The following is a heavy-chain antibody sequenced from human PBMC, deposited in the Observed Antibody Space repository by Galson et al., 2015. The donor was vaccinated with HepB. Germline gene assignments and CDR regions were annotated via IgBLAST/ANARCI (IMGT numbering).Heavy chain of an antibody. CDR3: ARDPGGFGALFDY. CDR1: GYTFTNYY. CDR2: INPSGGST. Sequence: SVKASCKASGYTFTNYYMHWVRQAPGQGLEWMGIINPSGGSTSYAQKFQGRVTMTRDTSTSTVYMELSSLRSEDTAVYYCARDPGGFGALFDYWGQGTLVTVSS. D-gene: IGHD3-10*01. J-gene: IGHJ4*02. V-gene: IGHV1-46*01.